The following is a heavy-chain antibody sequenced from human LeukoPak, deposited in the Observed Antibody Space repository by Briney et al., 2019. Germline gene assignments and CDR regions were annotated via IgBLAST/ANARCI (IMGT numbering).Heavy chain of an antibody. D-gene: IGHD6-6*01. J-gene: IGHJ4*02. V-gene: IGHV5-51*01. CDR1: GYSFTSYW. CDR2: IYPGDSDT. Sequence: GESLKISCKGSGYSFTSYWIGWVRQMPGKGLGWMGIIYPGDSDTRYSPSFQGQVTISADKSISTAYLQWSSLKATDTAMYYCARHPISSSSPNFDYWGQGTLVTVSS. CDR3: ARHPISSSSPNFDY.